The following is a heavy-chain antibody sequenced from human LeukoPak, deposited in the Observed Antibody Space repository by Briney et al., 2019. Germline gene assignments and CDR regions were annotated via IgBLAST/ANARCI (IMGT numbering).Heavy chain of an antibody. CDR1: GGSISSGGYY. J-gene: IGHJ4*02. Sequence: SSETLSLTCTVSGGSISSGGYYWSWIRQHPGKGLEWIGYIYYSESTYYNPSLKSRVTISVDTSKNQFSLKLSSVTAADTAVYYCASSGDFWSGYRSYFDYWGQGTLVTVSS. D-gene: IGHD3-3*01. CDR3: ASSGDFWSGYRSYFDY. V-gene: IGHV4-31*03. CDR2: IYYSEST.